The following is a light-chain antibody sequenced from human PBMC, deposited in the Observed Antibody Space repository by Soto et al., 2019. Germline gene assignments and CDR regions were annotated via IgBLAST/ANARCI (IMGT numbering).Light chain of an antibody. J-gene: IGKJ4*01. CDR3: QQYGSSPLT. Sequence: DIHLTQSPSALSASVGDRVTITCRASQSISGYLTWFQQKPGKAPKLLIHGAFRLRSGVPSRFSGSGSGTDFTLTISRLEPEDFAVYYCQQYGSSPLTFGGGTKVDIK. CDR2: GAF. V-gene: IGKV1-39*01. CDR1: QSISGY.